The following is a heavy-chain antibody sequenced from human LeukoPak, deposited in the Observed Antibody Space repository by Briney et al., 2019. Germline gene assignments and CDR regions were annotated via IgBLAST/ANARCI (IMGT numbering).Heavy chain of an antibody. CDR3: ARDTKTCRSTSCYPDY. CDR1: GYTFSSYY. Sequence: ASVKVSCKASGYTFSSYYVHWVRQAPGQGLEWMGIINPSGGTTSYAQKFQGRVTMTRDTSISTAYMELSRLRSDDTAVYYCARDTKTCRSTSCYPDYWGQGTLVTVSS. D-gene: IGHD2-2*01. V-gene: IGHV1-46*01. CDR2: INPSGGTT. J-gene: IGHJ4*02.